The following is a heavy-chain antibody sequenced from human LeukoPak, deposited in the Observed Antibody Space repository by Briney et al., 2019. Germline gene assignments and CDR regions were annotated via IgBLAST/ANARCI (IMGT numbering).Heavy chain of an antibody. V-gene: IGHV1-2*02. Sequence: GSSVKVSCKASGGTFSSYAISWVRQAPGQGLEWMGWINPNSGGTNYARKFQGRVTMTRDTSISTAFMELSRLTSDDTAVYYCARVKTMIIVVSLFDYWGQGTLVTVSS. CDR3: ARVKTMIIVVSLFDY. J-gene: IGHJ4*02. CDR1: GGTFSSYA. CDR2: INPNSGGT. D-gene: IGHD3-22*01.